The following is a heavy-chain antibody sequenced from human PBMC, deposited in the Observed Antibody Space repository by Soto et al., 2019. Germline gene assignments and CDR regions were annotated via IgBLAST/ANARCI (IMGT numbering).Heavy chain of an antibody. D-gene: IGHD3-9*01. CDR2: ISAYNGNT. CDR3: ARDQGDYDILTGYYNVGFDP. CDR1: GYTFTSYG. Sequence: ASVKVSCKASGYTFTSYGISWVRQAPGQGLEWVGWISAYNGNTNYAQKLQGRVTMTTDTSTSTAYMELRSLRSDDTAVYYCARDQGDYDILTGYYNVGFDPWGQGTLVTVSS. J-gene: IGHJ5*02. V-gene: IGHV1-18*01.